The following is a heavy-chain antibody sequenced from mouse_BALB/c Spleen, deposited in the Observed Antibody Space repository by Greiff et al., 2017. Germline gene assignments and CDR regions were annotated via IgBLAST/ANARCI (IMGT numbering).Heavy chain of an antibody. Sequence: EVQLQESGGGLVKPGGSLKLSCAASGFTFSSYTMSWVRQTPEKRLEWVATISSGGSYTYYPDSVKGRFTISRDNAKNTLYLQMSSLKSEDTAMYYCTRAGSTIYFDYWGQGTTLTVSS. CDR3: TRAGSTIYFDY. J-gene: IGHJ2*01. D-gene: IGHD2-1*01. V-gene: IGHV5-6-4*01. CDR2: ISSGGSYT. CDR1: GFTFSSYT.